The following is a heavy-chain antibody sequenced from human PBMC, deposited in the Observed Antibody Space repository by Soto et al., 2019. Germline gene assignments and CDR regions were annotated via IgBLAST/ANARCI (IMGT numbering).Heavy chain of an antibody. CDR1: GYTFTSYA. V-gene: IGHV1-3*01. Sequence: QVPLVQSGAEVKKPGASVKVSCKASGYTFTSYAMHWVRQAPGQRLEWMGWINAGNGNTKYSQKFQGRVTITRDTSASTAYMELSSLRSEDTAVYYCARADSPDIVVVPAAMLDFDYWGQGTLVTVSS. J-gene: IGHJ4*02. D-gene: IGHD2-2*01. CDR3: ARADSPDIVVVPAAMLDFDY. CDR2: INAGNGNT.